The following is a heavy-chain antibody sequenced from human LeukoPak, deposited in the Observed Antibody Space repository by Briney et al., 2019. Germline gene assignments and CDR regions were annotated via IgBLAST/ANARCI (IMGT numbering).Heavy chain of an antibody. CDR3: ARDAVDTANAV. CDR1: GFTFTTYW. Sequence: PGGSLRLSCAASGFTFTTYWMRWVRHAPGKGLVWVSHINSDGSITSYADSVKGRFTISRDNAKNTLYLQMNSLRAEDTAVYYCARDAVDTANAVWGQGTTVTVSS. D-gene: IGHD5-18*01. CDR2: INSDGSIT. J-gene: IGHJ6*02. V-gene: IGHV3-74*01.